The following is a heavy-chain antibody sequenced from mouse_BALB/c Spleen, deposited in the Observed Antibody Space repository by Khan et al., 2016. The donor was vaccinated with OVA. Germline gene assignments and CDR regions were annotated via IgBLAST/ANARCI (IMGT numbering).Heavy chain of an antibody. D-gene: IGHD2-10*01. V-gene: IGHV2-6-1*01. CDR3: ARQPYYHYYIMDY. Sequence: QVQLKESGPGLVAPSQSLSITCTISGFSLANYGVHWVRQPPGKGLEWLVVIWSDGTTTYNSALKSRLSISRDNTKSQFFLKMNSLQTDDTAMYYGARQPYYHYYIMDYWGQGTSVTVSS. CDR1: GFSLANYG. CDR2: IWSDGTT. J-gene: IGHJ4*01.